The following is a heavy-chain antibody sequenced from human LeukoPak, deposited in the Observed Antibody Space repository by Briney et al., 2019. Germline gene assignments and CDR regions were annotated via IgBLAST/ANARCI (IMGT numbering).Heavy chain of an antibody. J-gene: IGHJ4*02. V-gene: IGHV3-21*01. D-gene: IGHD6-6*01. CDR2: ISGSSTYI. Sequence: GGSLRLSCAASGFTVSSNYMSWVRQAPGKGLEWVSSISGSSTYIYYADSVKGRFTISRDTAKNSLYLQMNSLRAEDTALYYCARAYSTSSPYFDYWGQGTLVTVSS. CDR3: ARAYSTSSPYFDY. CDR1: GFTVSSNY.